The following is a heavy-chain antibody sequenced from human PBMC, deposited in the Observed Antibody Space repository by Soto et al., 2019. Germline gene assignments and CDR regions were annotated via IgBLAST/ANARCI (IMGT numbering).Heavy chain of an antibody. Sequence: QVQMVESGGGVVQPWRSLRLSCAASGFTFSSYGMHWVRQAPGKGLEWVAVISYDGSNKYYADSVKGRFTISRDNSKKTRDLQMSNLRAEDMAVYYCAEDLVVVSLYYYGMDVWGQGTTVTVSS. D-gene: IGHD2-8*02. V-gene: IGHV3-30*18. J-gene: IGHJ6*02. CDR2: ISYDGSNK. CDR1: GFTFSSYG. CDR3: AEDLVVVSLYYYGMDV.